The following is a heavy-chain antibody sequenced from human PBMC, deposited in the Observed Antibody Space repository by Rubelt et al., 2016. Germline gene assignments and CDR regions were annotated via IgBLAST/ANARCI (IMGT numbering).Heavy chain of an antibody. CDR1: GYSISRGFY. CDR2: IYHSGST. Sequence: QVQLQESGPGLVKPSETLSLTCTVSGYSISRGFYWGWVRQPPGKGLEWIGGIYHSGSTYYNPSRKIRVTISVDTSKNQFSLKLSSVTAADTAVYYCARGRGNQRFDSWGQGTLVSVSS. CDR3: ARGRGNQRFDS. J-gene: IGHJ4*02. D-gene: IGHD4-23*01. V-gene: IGHV4-38-2*02.